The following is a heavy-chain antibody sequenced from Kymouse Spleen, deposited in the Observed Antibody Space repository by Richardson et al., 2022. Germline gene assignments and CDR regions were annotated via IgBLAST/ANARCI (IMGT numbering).Heavy chain of an antibody. J-gene: IGHJ4*02. Sequence: EVQLVESGGGLVQPGGSLKLSCAASGFTFSGSAMHWVRQASGKGLEWVGRIRSKANSYATAYAASVKGRFTISRDDSKNTAYLQMNSLKTEDTAVYYCTSLSIAARGYWGQGTLVTVSS. V-gene: IGHV3-73*02. CDR3: TSLSIAARGY. CDR2: IRSKANSYAT. CDR1: GFTFSGSA. D-gene: IGHD6-6*01.